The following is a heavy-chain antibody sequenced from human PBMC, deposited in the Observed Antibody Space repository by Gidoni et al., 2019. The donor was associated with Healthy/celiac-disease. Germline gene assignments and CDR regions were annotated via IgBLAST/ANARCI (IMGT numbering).Heavy chain of an antibody. CDR1: GGSISSSSYY. J-gene: IGHJ3*02. CDR2: IYYSGST. CDR3: ARLGIFGVVITTDDAFDI. D-gene: IGHD3-3*01. V-gene: IGHV4-39*01. Sequence: QLQLPESGPGLVKPSETLSLTCTVSGGSISSSSYYWGGIRQPPGKGLEWIGSIYYSGSTYYNPSLKSRVTISVDTSKNQFSLKLSSVTAADTAVYYCARLGIFGVVITTDDAFDIWGQGTMVTVSS.